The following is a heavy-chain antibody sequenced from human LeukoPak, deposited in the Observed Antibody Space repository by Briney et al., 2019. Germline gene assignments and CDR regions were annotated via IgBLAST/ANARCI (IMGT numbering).Heavy chain of an antibody. J-gene: IGHJ3*02. CDR1: GDSTNNDY. D-gene: IGHD5-12*01. Sequence: SETLSLTCIVSGDSTNNDYWSWIRQPAGKGLGWIGRVHISEGTNYNPSLKSRVSMSLDTSKGQFSLILSSVTAADTAVYYCARFYSGSPNAFDIWGQGTMVTVSS. CDR2: VHISEGT. CDR3: ARFYSGSPNAFDI. V-gene: IGHV4-4*07.